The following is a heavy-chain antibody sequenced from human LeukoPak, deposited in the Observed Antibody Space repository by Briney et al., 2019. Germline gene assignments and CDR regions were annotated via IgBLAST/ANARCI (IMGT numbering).Heavy chain of an antibody. J-gene: IGHJ4*02. CDR2: IYYSGST. CDR3: ARNDY. CDR1: GGSITTYY. V-gene: IGHV4-59*06. Sequence: SETLSLTCTVSGGSITTYYWSWIRQSPGKGLEWIGYIYYSGSTYYNPSLKSRVTISVDTSKNQFSLKLSSVTAADTAVYYCARNDYWGQGTLVTVSS.